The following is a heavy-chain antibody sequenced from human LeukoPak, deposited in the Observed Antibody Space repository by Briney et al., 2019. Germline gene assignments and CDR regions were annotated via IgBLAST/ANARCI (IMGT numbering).Heavy chain of an antibody. CDR2: IYYSGNT. Sequence: SETLSLTCTVSGGSISSSSYHWGWIRQPPGKGLEWIGSIYYSGNTYYNPSLKSRVTISVDTSKNQFSLKLTSVTAADTAVYYCARDARGAAAADDAFDIWGQGTMVTVSS. CDR3: ARDARGAAAADDAFDI. D-gene: IGHD6-13*01. J-gene: IGHJ3*02. V-gene: IGHV4-39*02. CDR1: GGSISSSSYH.